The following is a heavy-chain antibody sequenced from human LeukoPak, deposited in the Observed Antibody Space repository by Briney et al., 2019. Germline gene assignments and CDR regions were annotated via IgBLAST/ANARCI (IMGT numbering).Heavy chain of an antibody. CDR1: GGSISSNTYY. CDR2: IYSGGST. Sequence: SETLSLTCTVSGGSISSNTYYWGWIRQPPGKGLEWIASIYSGGSTYYNPSLKSRVTISVDTSKNQFSLKLSSVTAADTAVYFCARGPYSYDSSGAFDIWGQGTMVTVSS. CDR3: ARGPYSYDSSGAFDI. V-gene: IGHV4-39*07. D-gene: IGHD3-22*01. J-gene: IGHJ3*02.